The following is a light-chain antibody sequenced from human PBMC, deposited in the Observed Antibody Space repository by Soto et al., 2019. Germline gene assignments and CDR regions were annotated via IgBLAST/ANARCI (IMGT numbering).Light chain of an antibody. CDR3: SSYGGFNDVL. V-gene: IGLV2-8*01. CDR2: EVS. CDR1: SSDVGEYKY. J-gene: IGLJ7*01. Sequence: QSALTQPPSASGSPGQSVTISCTGSSSDVGEYKYVSWYQQHPGKAPKLIIYEVSKRPSGSPGRFSGSKSGNTASLNVAGLQAADEDDYYCSSYGGFNDVLFGGGTQLTVL.